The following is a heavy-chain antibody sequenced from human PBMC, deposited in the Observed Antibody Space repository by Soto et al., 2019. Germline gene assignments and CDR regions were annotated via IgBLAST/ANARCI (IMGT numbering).Heavy chain of an antibody. V-gene: IGHV1-8*02. CDR2: MSPDSGNT. Sequence: QVQVVQSRAEVKKPGASVRVSCKTSGYTFTDYDINCVRQAAGQGLEYMGWMSPDSGNTGYSQQFQGRVTMTSNTSPSTAYMELSSLTSEDTAVYYCEVTTGYWGQGTMVTVSS. J-gene: IGHJ4*02. CDR3: EVTTGY. D-gene: IGHD1-1*01. CDR1: GYTFTDYD.